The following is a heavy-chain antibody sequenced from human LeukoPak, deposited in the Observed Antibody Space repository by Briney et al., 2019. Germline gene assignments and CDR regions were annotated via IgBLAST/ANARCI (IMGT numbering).Heavy chain of an antibody. CDR1: GGSFSGYY. CDR2: INHSGST. D-gene: IGHD2-15*01. V-gene: IGHV4-34*01. Sequence: SETLSLTCAVYGGSFSGYYWSWIRQPPGKGLEWIGEINHSGSTNYNPSLKSRVTISVDTSKNQFSLKLSSVTAADTAVYYCARHRSPGTPSDYWGQGTLVTVSS. J-gene: IGHJ4*02. CDR3: ARHRSPGTPSDY.